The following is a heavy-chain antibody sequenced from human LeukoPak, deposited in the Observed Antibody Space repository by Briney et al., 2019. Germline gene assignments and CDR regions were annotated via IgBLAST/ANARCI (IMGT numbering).Heavy chain of an antibody. CDR2: ISGSGGST. Sequence: PGGSLRLSCAASGFTFSSYAMSWVRQAPGKGLEWVSAISGSGGSTYYADSVKGRFTISRDNSKNTMYLQMNSLRAEDTAVYYCAKEVTYCSSSSCNDAFDVWGRGTMVIVSS. J-gene: IGHJ3*01. CDR1: GFTFSSYA. V-gene: IGHV3-23*01. CDR3: AKEVTYCSSSSCNDAFDV. D-gene: IGHD2-2*01.